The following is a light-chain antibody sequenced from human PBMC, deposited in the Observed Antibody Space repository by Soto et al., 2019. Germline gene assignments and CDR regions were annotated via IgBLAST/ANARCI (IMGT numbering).Light chain of an antibody. Sequence: AIQLTQSPSSLSASVGDRVTITCRASQGISSYLAWYQQKPGKAPKLLIYDASSLESGVPSRFSGSGSGTEFTLTINSLQPDDFATYYCQQYNTYTWTFGQGTKVDIK. J-gene: IGKJ1*01. CDR1: QGISSY. V-gene: IGKV1-13*02. CDR3: QQYNTYTWT. CDR2: DAS.